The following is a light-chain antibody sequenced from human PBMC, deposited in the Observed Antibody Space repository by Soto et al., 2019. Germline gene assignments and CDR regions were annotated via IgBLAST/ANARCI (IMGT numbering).Light chain of an antibody. CDR2: GAS. J-gene: IGKJ5*01. CDR1: QGISSY. V-gene: IGKV1-9*01. CDR3: QQLMSYPIT. Sequence: DIQLTQSPSFLSASVGDRVTITCRASQGISSYLAWYQQKPRKAPEVLIFGASTLQSGVPSRFSGSGSGTEFTLTISSLQPEDFATYYCQQLMSYPITFGQGTRLELK.